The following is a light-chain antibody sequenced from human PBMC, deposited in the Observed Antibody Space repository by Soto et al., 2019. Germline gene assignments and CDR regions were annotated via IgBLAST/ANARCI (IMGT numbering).Light chain of an antibody. CDR2: AAS. Sequence: DIQMTQSPSSLSASVGDRFTITCRASQSMRTYLNWYQQKPGKAPNLLIHAASSLQSGVPSRFSGSGSGTDFTLTISSLQPEDFATYYCQQSYSTPQTFGQGTKVDNK. CDR3: QQSYSTPQT. J-gene: IGKJ1*01. CDR1: QSMRTY. V-gene: IGKV1-39*01.